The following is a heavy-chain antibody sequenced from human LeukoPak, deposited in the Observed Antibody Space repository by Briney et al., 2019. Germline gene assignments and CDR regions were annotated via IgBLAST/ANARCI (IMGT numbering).Heavy chain of an antibody. D-gene: IGHD3-22*01. CDR3: ARTYDSSGYYLYSDWFDP. V-gene: IGHV4-38-2*02. Sequence: SETLSLTCTVSGYSISSGYYWGWTRQPPGKGLEWIGSITYYNPSLKSRVTISVDTSKNQFSLKLSSVTAADTAVYYCARTYDSSGYYLYSDWFDPWGQGTLVTVSS. J-gene: IGHJ5*02. CDR2: IT. CDR1: GYSISSGYY.